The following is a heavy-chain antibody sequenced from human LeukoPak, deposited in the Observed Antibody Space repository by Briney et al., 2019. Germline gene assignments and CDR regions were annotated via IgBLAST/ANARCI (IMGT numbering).Heavy chain of an antibody. CDR3: ARASSRYSWVKYYDYMDV. V-gene: IGHV1-18*01. J-gene: IGHJ6*03. CDR1: GYTFTSYG. CDR2: ISAYNGNT. D-gene: IGHD5-18*01. Sequence: ASVKVSCKASGYTFTSYGISWVRQAPGQELEWMGWISAYNGNTNYAQKLQGRVTMTTDTSTSTAYMELRSLRSDDTAVDYCARASSRYSWVKYYDYMDVWGKGTTVTVSS.